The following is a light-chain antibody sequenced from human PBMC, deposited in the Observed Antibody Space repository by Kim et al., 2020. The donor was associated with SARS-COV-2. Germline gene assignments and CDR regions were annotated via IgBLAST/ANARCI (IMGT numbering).Light chain of an antibody. V-gene: IGKV1-13*02. Sequence: AIQLTQSPSSLSASAGDRVTITCRASQGFGNALAWYQQKPGKSPKLLFYGASNMEKWVPSRFSGSGSGTEFTLTINSLQPEDSATYFCQLYNTYPMPFGQGTRLEIK. CDR3: QLYNTYPMP. J-gene: IGKJ5*01. CDR2: GAS. CDR1: QGFGNA.